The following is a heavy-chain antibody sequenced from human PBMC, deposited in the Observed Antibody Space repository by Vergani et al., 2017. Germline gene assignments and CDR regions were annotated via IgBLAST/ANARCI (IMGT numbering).Heavy chain of an antibody. J-gene: IGHJ6*02. CDR2: ISGSGGST. V-gene: IGHV3-23*01. CDR3: ASKKQQWLRDRNYYGMDV. D-gene: IGHD6-19*01. CDR1: GFTFSSYA. Sequence: EVQLLESGGGLVQPGGSLRLSCAASGFTFSSYAMSWVRQAPGKGLEWVSAISGSGGSTYYADSVKGRFTISRDNSKNTLYLQMNSLRAEDTAVYYCASKKQQWLRDRNYYGMDVWGQGTTVTVSS.